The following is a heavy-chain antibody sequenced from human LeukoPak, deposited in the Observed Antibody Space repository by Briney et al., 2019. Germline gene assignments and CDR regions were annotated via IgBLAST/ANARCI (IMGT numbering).Heavy chain of an antibody. CDR1: GGSFSGYY. V-gene: IGHV4-34*09. CDR2: INHSGST. Sequence: SETLSLTCAVYGGSFSGYYWSWIRQPPGKGLEWIGEINHSGSTNYNPSLKSRVTISVDTSKNQFSLKLSSVTAADTAVYYCARDKRRGYSYGIDYWGQGTLVTVSS. CDR3: ARDKRRGYSYGIDY. D-gene: IGHD5-18*01. J-gene: IGHJ4*02.